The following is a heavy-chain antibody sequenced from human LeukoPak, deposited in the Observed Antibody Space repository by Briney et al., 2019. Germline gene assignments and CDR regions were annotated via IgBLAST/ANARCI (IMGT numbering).Heavy chain of an antibody. D-gene: IGHD3-10*01. Sequence: ASVKVSCKASGYTFTGYYMHWVRQAPGQGLEWMGWINPNSGGTNYAQKFQGRVTMTRDTSISTAYMELSRLRSGDTAVYYCARPHRVTMVRGVITHRKNWFDPWGQGTLVTVPS. J-gene: IGHJ5*02. CDR2: INPNSGGT. CDR3: ARPHRVTMVRGVITHRKNWFDP. V-gene: IGHV1-2*02. CDR1: GYTFTGYY.